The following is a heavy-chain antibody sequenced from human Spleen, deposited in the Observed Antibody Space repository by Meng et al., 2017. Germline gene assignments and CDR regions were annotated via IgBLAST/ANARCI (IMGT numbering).Heavy chain of an antibody. D-gene: IGHD4-11*01. CDR1: GTSIASYY. V-gene: IGHV4-59*13. J-gene: IGHJ4*02. Sequence: SETLSLTCAVSGTSIASYYWSWIRQPPGKGLEWVAYISYSGSTNYNPSLKSRVTISIDTSTNEFSLSLTSVTAADTAVYYCARGPTTMAHDFDYWGQGTLVTVSS. CDR3: ARGPTTMAHDFDY. CDR2: ISYSGST.